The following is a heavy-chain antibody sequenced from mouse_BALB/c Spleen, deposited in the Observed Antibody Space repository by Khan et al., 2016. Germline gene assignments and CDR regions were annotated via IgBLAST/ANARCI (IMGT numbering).Heavy chain of an antibody. Sequence: QVQLKESGPGLVAPSQSLSITCTVSGFSLTSYGVHWVRQPPGKGLEWLGVIWAGGSTNYNSALMSRLSISKDYTKSQVFVKMNSLQTADTAMYYCARLEDIWGQGTTLTVSS. D-gene: IGHD1-3*01. CDR2: IWAGGST. J-gene: IGHJ2*01. CDR3: ARLEDI. V-gene: IGHV2-9*02. CDR1: GFSLTSYG.